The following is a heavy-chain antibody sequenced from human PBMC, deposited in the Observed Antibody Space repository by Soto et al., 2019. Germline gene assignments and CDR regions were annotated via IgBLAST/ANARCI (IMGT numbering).Heavy chain of an antibody. Sequence: SDTLSLTCAVSGDSISSHYWNWVRQTPGKGLEWIGCIYFTGSTIYNPSHESRDTISEDTTKTQFSLKKNSVTAADTAVYYCARDLWGYCGTDCYPLDVWGQGTTVT. CDR3: ARDLWGYCGTDCYPLDV. J-gene: IGHJ6*02. V-gene: IGHV4-59*11. D-gene: IGHD2-21*02. CDR1: GDSISSHY. CDR2: IYFTGST.